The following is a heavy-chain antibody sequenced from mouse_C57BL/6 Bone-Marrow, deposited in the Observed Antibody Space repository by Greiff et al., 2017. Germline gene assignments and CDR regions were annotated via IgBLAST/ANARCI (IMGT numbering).Heavy chain of an antibody. CDR3: ARLYHFDY. J-gene: IGHJ2*01. CDR1: GFTFSSYA. Sequence: EVQLVESGGGLVKPGGSLKHSCAASGFTFSSYAMSWVRQTPEKRLEWVATISDGGSYTYYPDNVKGRFTISRDNAKNNLYLQMSHLKSEDTAMYYCARLYHFDYWGQGTTLTVSS. D-gene: IGHD2-12*01. CDR2: ISDGGSYT. V-gene: IGHV5-4*01.